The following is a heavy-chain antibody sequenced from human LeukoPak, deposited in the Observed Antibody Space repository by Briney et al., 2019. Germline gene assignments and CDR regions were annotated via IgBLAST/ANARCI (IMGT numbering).Heavy chain of an antibody. J-gene: IGHJ4*02. CDR2: ISYDGSNK. Sequence: PGRSLRLSCAASGFTFSSYTMHWVRQAPGQGLEWVAVISYDGSNKYYADSVKGRFTISGDTSKNTLYLQMNSLRAEDTAVYYCARDRCSSTSRYTHYFDYWGQGTLVTVSS. CDR3: ARDRCSSTSRYTHYFDY. CDR1: GFTFSSYT. V-gene: IGHV3-30-3*01. D-gene: IGHD2-2*02.